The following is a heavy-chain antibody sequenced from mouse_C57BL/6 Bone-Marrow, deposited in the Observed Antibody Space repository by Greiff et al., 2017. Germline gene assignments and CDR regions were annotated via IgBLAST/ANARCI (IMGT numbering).Heavy chain of an antibody. CDR3: ARLGITTESYAMDY. CDR2: IYPGGGYT. J-gene: IGHJ4*01. D-gene: IGHD1-1*01. Sequence: QVQLQQSGAELVRPGTSVKMSCKASGYTFTNYWIGWAKQRPGHGLEWIGDIYPGGGYTNYNEKFKGKATLTADKSSSTAYMQFSSLTSEDSAIYYCARLGITTESYAMDYWGQGTSVTVSS. V-gene: IGHV1-63*01. CDR1: GYTFTNYW.